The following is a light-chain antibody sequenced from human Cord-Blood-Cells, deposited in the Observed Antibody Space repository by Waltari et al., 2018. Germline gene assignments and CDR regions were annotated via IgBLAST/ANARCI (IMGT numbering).Light chain of an antibody. V-gene: IGLV2-8*01. Sequence: QSALTQPPSASGSPGQSVTISCTGTSSDVGGYNYVSCYQQHPGKAPKLMIYEVSKRPSGDPDRFPGSKSGNTASLTVSGLRAEDEADYYCSSYAGSNNYVFGTGTKVTVL. J-gene: IGLJ1*01. CDR2: EVS. CDR1: SSDVGGYNY. CDR3: SSYAGSNNYV.